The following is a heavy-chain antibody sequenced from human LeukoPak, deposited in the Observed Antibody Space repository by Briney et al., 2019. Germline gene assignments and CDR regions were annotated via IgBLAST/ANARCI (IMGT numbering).Heavy chain of an antibody. CDR2: INHSGST. V-gene: IGHV4-34*01. CDR1: GGSFSGYY. CDR3: ARGGGDCSSTSCYVDY. D-gene: IGHD2-2*01. J-gene: IGHJ4*02. Sequence: SETLSLTCAVYGGSFSGYYWSWIRQPPGKGLEWIGEINHSGSTNYNPSLKSRVTISVDTSKNQFSLKLSSVTAADTAVYYCARGGGDCSSTSCYVDYWGQGTLVTVSS.